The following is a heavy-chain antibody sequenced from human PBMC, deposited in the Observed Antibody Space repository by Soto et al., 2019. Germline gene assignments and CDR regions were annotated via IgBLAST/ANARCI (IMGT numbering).Heavy chain of an antibody. CDR2: IRSKTDGGTT. J-gene: IGHJ4*02. CDR1: GFTFTIAW. CDR3: TTDSGVVLAPDANMRDY. D-gene: IGHD2-2*01. Sequence: GGSLRLSCTASGFTFTIAWMNWVRQAPGKGLEWVGRIRSKTDGGTTEYAAPVKGRFTISRDDSKNTLYLQMNSLKTEDTAVYYCTTDSGVVLAPDANMRDYWGPGTLVTVSS. V-gene: IGHV3-15*07.